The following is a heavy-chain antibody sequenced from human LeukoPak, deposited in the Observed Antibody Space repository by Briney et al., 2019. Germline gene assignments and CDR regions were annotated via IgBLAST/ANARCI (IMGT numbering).Heavy chain of an antibody. CDR3: ARDPGHY. Sequence: GGSLRLSCAASGFTFSSYSMNWVRQAPGKGLEWVSYISSSSTIYYADSVKGRFTISRDNAKNSLYLQMNSLRAEDTAVYYCARDPGHYWGQGTLVTVSS. CDR2: ISSSSTI. J-gene: IGHJ4*02. CDR1: GFTFSSYS. V-gene: IGHV3-48*04.